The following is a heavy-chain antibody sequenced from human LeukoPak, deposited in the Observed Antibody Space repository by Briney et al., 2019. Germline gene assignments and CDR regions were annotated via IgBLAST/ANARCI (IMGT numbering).Heavy chain of an antibody. V-gene: IGHV3-21*01. CDR3: ARDPGGAAAGTDY. J-gene: IGHJ4*02. CDR1: GFTFSSYS. Sequence: PGGSLRLSCAASGFTFSSYSMNWVRQAPGKGLEWVSSISSSSSYIYYADSVKGRFTISRDNAKNSLYLQMNSLRAEDTAVYYCARDPGGAAAGTDYWGQGTLVTVSS. CDR2: ISSSSSYI. D-gene: IGHD6-13*01.